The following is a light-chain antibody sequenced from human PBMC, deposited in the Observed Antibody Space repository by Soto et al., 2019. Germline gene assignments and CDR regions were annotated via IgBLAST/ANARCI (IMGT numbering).Light chain of an antibody. V-gene: IGKV3-20*01. CDR1: RSVGSSY. Sequence: EIVLTQSPGTLSLSPGERASLSCRASRSVGSSYLAWYQQKPGQPPRLLINDASRRATGMPDRFSGSGSATDFTLTISRLEAEDVVVYYCQQYGRSPPTFGQGTKVDIK. CDR3: QQYGRSPPT. J-gene: IGKJ1*01. CDR2: DAS.